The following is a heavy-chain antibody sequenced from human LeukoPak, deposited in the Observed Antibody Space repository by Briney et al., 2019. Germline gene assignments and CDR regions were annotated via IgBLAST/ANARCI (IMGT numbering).Heavy chain of an antibody. D-gene: IGHD3-3*01. CDR1: GGTFSSYT. V-gene: IGHV1-69*02. CDR2: IIPILGIA. CDR3: ASSPYYDFWSGDNRFDP. J-gene: IGHJ5*02. Sequence: GSSVKVSCKASGGTFSSYTISWVRQAPGQGLEWMGRIIPILGIANYAQKFQGRVTIPADKSTSTAYMELSSLRSEDTAVYYCASSPYYDFWSGDNRFDPWGQGTLVTVSS.